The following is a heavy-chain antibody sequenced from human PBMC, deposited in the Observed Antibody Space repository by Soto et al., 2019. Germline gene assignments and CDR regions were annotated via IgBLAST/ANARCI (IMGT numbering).Heavy chain of an antibody. V-gene: IGHV3-30-3*01. CDR3: ARDFNVDV. Sequence: LGGSLRLSCAASGFTFSSYAMHWVRQAPGKGLEWVAVISYDGSNKYYADSVKGRFTISRDNSKNTLYLQMNSVRAEDTAVYYCARDFNVDVWGQGTTVTVSS. J-gene: IGHJ6*02. CDR2: ISYDGSNK. CDR1: GFTFSSYA.